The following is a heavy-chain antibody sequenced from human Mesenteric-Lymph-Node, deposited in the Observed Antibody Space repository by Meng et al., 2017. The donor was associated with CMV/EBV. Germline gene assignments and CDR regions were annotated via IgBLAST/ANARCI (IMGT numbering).Heavy chain of an antibody. J-gene: IGHJ4*02. Sequence: GESLKISCAASGFTFSNYGMHWVRQAPGKGLEWVAVIWYDGSNKYYAESMKGRFTISRDNSKNTLYLQMNSLRAEDTAVYYCARGIFGGNYWGQGTLVTVSS. D-gene: IGHD3-3*01. CDR3: ARGIFGGNY. CDR2: IWYDGSNK. V-gene: IGHV3-33*01. CDR1: GFTFSNYG.